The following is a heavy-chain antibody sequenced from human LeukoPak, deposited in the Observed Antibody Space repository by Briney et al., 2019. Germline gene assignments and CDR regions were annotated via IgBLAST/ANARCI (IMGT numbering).Heavy chain of an antibody. D-gene: IGHD3-10*01. CDR2: IWYDGSNK. CDR3: AKDLGYDYYGSGSYVSGMDV. J-gene: IGHJ6*04. Sequence: PGGSLRLSCAASGFTFSSYGMHWVRQAPGKGLEWVAVIWYDGSNKYYADSVKGRFTISRDNSKNTLYLQMNSLRAEDTAVYYCAKDLGYDYYGSGSYVSGMDVWGKGTTVTVSS. V-gene: IGHV3-33*06. CDR1: GFTFSSYG.